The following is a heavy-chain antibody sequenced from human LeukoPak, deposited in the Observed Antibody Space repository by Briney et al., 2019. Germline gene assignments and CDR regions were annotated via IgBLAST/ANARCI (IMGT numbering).Heavy chain of an antibody. CDR3: ATRLY. Sequence: ESGPTLVNPTQTLTLTCTFSGFSLTTSGMCVSWIRQPPGKGLEWIGEINHSGSTNYNPALKSRVTISVDTSKNQFSLNLISVTAADTAVYYCATRLYWGQGTLVTVSS. V-gene: IGHV4-39*07. J-gene: IGHJ4*02. CDR1: GFSLTTSGM. CDR2: INHSGST.